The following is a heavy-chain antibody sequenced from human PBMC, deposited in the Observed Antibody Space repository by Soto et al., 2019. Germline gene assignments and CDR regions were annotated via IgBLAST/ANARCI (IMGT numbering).Heavy chain of an antibody. CDR2: IYYSGST. D-gene: IGHD4-17*01. J-gene: IGHJ4*02. CDR1: GGSISSGGSY. CDR3: ARVGEVYGDYNY. Sequence: QVQLQESGPGLVKPSQTLSLTCTVSGGSISSGGSYWRWIRRHQGKGLEWIGYIYYSGSTYYNPSLKSRVTRSVDTSKNPFSLKLSSVTAADTAVYYCARVGEVYGDYNYWGQGTLVTVSS. V-gene: IGHV4-31*03.